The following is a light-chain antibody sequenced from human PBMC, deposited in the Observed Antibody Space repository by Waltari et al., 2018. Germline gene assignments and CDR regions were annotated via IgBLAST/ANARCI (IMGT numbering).Light chain of an antibody. V-gene: IGKV1-39*01. J-gene: IGKJ4*01. CDR2: AAS. Sequence: DIQMTQSPSSLSASVGDRVTITCRASQIISSYLNWYQQKPGKAPKLLIYAASSLQTGVPSRFSGSGSGTDFTLTISSLQPEDFATYYCQETYSTHLTFGGGTKVEIK. CDR1: QIISSY. CDR3: QETYSTHLT.